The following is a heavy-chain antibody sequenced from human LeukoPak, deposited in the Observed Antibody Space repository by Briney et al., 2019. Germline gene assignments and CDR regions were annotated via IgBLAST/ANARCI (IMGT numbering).Heavy chain of an antibody. Sequence: GASVTVSFTASGYTFTVYYMHWVRQAPGQGLEWMAWLKPNSGDTDSAQKFQGRVTMTRDTSITTAYLELSSLRSADTAVYYCARAPAGGPFDNWGQGTLVTVSS. J-gene: IGHJ4*02. D-gene: IGHD4-23*01. V-gene: IGHV1-2*02. CDR1: GYTFTVYY. CDR2: LKPNSGDT. CDR3: ARAPAGGPFDN.